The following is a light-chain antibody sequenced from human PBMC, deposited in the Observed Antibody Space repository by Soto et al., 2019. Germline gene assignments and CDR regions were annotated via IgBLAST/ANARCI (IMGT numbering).Light chain of an antibody. Sequence: IVLTQSPGTLSLSPGERATLSCRASQSVHTNYFAWYQQKPGQAPRLLIYDASYRAPGIPARFSGSGSGTDFTLTISSLQPEDFAVYYCQQRSNWPYTFGQGTKLDIK. CDR3: QQRSNWPYT. J-gene: IGKJ2*01. V-gene: IGKV3-11*01. CDR1: QSVHTNY. CDR2: DAS.